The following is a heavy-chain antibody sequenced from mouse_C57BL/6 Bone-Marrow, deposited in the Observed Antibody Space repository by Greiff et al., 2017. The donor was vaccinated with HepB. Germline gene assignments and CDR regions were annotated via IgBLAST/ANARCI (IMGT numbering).Heavy chain of an antibody. CDR1: GYAFSSYW. D-gene: IGHD1-1*01. CDR2: IYPGDGDT. J-gene: IGHJ2*01. CDR3: ARGPPTVVAVDY. V-gene: IGHV1-80*01. Sequence: QVQLQQPGAELVKPGASVKISCKASGYAFSSYWMNWVKQRPGKGLEWIGQIYPGDGDTNYNGKFKGKATLTADTSSSTAYMQLSSLTSEDSAVYLSARGPPTVVAVDYWGQGTTLTVSS.